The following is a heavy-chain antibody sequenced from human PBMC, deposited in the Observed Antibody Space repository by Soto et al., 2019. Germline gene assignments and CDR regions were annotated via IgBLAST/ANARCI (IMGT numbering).Heavy chain of an antibody. D-gene: IGHD5-18*01. CDR2: IYHSGST. J-gene: IGHJ4*02. V-gene: IGHV4-4*02. Sequence: NPXETLSLTCAVAGGSISSSNRWSWVRQPPGKGLEWIGEIYHSGSTNYNPSLKSRVTISVDKSKNQFSLKLSSATAADTAVYYCARTDIVATIGRGYSYGYNDYWGQGTLVTVPQ. CDR3: ARTDIVATIGRGYSYGYNDY. CDR1: GGSISSSNR.